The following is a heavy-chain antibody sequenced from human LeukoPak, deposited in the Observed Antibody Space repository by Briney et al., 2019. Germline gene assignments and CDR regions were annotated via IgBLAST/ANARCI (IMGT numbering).Heavy chain of an antibody. CDR1: GGSFSGYY. CDR3: ARLSGYENRYYFDY. V-gene: IGHV4-34*01. J-gene: IGHJ4*02. CDR2: INHSGST. Sequence: SETLSLTCAVYGGSFSGYYWSWIRQPPGKGLEWIGEINHSGSTYYNPSLKSRVTISVDTSKNQFSLKLSSVTAADTAVYYCARLSGYENRYYFDYWGQGTLVTVSS. D-gene: IGHD5-12*01.